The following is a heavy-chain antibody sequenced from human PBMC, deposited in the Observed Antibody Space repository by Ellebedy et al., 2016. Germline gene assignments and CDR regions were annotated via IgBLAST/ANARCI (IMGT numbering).Heavy chain of an antibody. Sequence: SETLSLXCAVYGGSFSGYYWSWIRQPPGKGLEWIGEINHSGSTNYNPSLKSRVTMSIDTSNNQSSLNLKSVTAADTAVYYCARGLVQGQGRDWGLEYWGQGTLVTVSS. D-gene: IGHD3-16*01. CDR2: INHSGST. J-gene: IGHJ4*02. V-gene: IGHV4-34*01. CDR3: ARGLVQGQGRDWGLEY. CDR1: GGSFSGYY.